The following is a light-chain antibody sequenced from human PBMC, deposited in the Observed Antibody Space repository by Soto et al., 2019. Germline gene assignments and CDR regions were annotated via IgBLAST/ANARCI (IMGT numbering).Light chain of an antibody. CDR3: QQYNNWWT. V-gene: IGKV3-15*01. CDR2: GAS. J-gene: IGKJ1*01. Sequence: EIVMTQSPATLSVSPGERTTLSCRASQSINSNLAWYHQKPGQTPRLLIYGASTRATGIPARFSGSGSGTDFALTISSRQSEDFAVYYCQQYNNWWTFGQGPKVEIK. CDR1: QSINSN.